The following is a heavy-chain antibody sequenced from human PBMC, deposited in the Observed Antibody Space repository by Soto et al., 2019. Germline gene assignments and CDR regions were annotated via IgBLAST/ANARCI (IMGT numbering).Heavy chain of an antibody. CDR1: GYTFTSYG. D-gene: IGHD3-22*01. Sequence: ASVKVSCKASGYTFTSYGISWVRQAPGEGLEWMGWISAYNGNTNYAQKLQGRVTMTTDTSTSTAYMELRSLRSDDTAVYYCARDALTNYYDSSGYPYFDYWGQGTLVTVSS. J-gene: IGHJ4*02. CDR3: ARDALTNYYDSSGYPYFDY. V-gene: IGHV1-18*04. CDR2: ISAYNGNT.